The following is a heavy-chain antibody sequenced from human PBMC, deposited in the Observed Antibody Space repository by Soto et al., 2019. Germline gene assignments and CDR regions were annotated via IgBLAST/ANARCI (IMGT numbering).Heavy chain of an antibody. CDR2: IYYSGST. D-gene: IGHD2-15*01. J-gene: IGHJ4*02. Sequence: SETLSLTCTVSGDSISSGGYYWSWIRQHPGKGLEWIGYIYYSGSTYYNPSLKSRVTISVDTSKNQFSLKLSSVTAADTAVYYCAEEVPTPYYFDYWGQGALVTVSS. CDR3: AEEVPTPYYFDY. CDR1: GDSISSGGYY. V-gene: IGHV4-31*03.